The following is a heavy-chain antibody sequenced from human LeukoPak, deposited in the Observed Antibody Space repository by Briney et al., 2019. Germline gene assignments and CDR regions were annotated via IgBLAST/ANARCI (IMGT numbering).Heavy chain of an antibody. CDR3: ARVEGYCSSTSCPFDY. D-gene: IGHD2-2*01. Sequence: SQTLSLTCTISGGSFRWGGSYSSWIRQPPGKGLEWLGYIFHNGDTYYNSSLKSRVTISVDTSKNQFSLKLSSVTAADTAVYYCARVEGYCSSTSCPFDYWGQGTPVTVSS. J-gene: IGHJ4*02. V-gene: IGHV4-30-2*05. CDR2: IFHNGDT. CDR1: GGSFRWGGSY.